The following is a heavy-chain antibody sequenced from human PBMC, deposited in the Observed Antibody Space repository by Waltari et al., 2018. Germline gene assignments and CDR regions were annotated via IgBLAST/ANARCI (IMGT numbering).Heavy chain of an antibody. CDR3: ARVGIRGRSGDWGYYYGMDV. CDR2: IIPIFGTA. CDR1: GGTFSSYA. V-gene: IGHV1-69*01. Sequence: QVQLVQSGAEVKKPGCSVKVSCKASGGTFSSYAISWVRQAPGQGLGWMGGIIPIFGTANYAQKFQGRVTTSADESTSTADVELSSVRAEDTAVYYCARVGIRGRSGDWGYYYGMDVWGKGTTVTVSS. D-gene: IGHD1-20*01. J-gene: IGHJ6*04.